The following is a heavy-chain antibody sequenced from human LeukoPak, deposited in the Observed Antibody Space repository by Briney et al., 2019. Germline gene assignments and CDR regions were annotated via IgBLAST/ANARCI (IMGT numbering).Heavy chain of an antibody. V-gene: IGHV4-39*01. Sequence: SETLSLTCTVSGGSISSSSYYCGWIRQPPGKGLESSRSIYYIGSTYYNRSLKSRVTISVDTSKNQFSLKLSSVTAADTAVYYCARRNYYDSSGYYFDSWGQGTLVTVSS. D-gene: IGHD3-22*01. CDR3: ARRNYYDSSGYYFDS. J-gene: IGHJ4*02. CDR2: IYYIGST. CDR1: GGSISSSSYY.